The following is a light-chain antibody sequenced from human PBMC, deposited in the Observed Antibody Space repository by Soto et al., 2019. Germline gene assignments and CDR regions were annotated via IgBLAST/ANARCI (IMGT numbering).Light chain of an antibody. J-gene: IGLJ1*01. CDR2: EVS. V-gene: IGLV2-14*01. CDR1: SSDVGGYNF. CDR3: SSSTSSNTFV. Sequence: QSALTQPASVSGSPGQSITISCTGTSSDVGGYNFVSWHQQHPGKAPKLMIYEVSNRPSGVSNRFSGSKSGNTASLTISGLQAEDEADYYCSSSTSSNTFVFGTGTKV.